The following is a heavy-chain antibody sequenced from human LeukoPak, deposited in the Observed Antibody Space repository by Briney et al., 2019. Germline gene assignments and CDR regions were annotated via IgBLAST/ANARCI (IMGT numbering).Heavy chain of an antibody. J-gene: IGHJ5*02. V-gene: IGHV3-9*01. CDR2: ISWNSGSI. Sequence: GRSLRLSCAASGFTFDDYAMHWVRQAPGKGLEWVSGISWNSGSIGYADSVKGRFTISRDNAKNSLYLQMNSLRAEDTALYYRAKASSGYPSSANNWFDPWGQGTLVTVSS. CDR1: GFTFDDYA. CDR3: AKASSGYPSSANNWFDP. D-gene: IGHD3-3*01.